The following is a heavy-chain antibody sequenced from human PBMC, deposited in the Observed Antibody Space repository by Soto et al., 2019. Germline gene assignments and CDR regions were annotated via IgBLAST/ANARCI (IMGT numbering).Heavy chain of an antibody. J-gene: IGHJ5*02. CDR1: GFTFSSYG. Sequence: QVQLVESGGGVVQPGRSLRLSCATSGFTFSSYGMHWVRQAPGKGREWVAVIWYDGSNKYYADSVKGRFTISRDNSKNTLYLQMNSMRAEDTAVYYCARDGRVVAARAWFDPWGQGTLVTVSS. V-gene: IGHV3-33*01. D-gene: IGHD2-15*01. CDR2: IWYDGSNK. CDR3: ARDGRVVAARAWFDP.